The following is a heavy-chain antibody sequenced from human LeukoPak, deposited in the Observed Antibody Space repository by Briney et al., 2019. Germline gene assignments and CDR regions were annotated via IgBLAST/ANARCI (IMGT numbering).Heavy chain of an antibody. CDR2: MYPGECDT. D-gene: IGHD3-22*01. CDR1: RYSFTSYW. Sequence: GESLKISCKGSRYSFTSYWIGWVRQMAGKGLEWMGVMYPGECDTRYSPSFQGQVTISADKSISTAYLQWSSLKASDTAMYYCASSRPNYYDSSGYYYPRYFQHWGQGTLVTVSS. V-gene: IGHV5-51*01. J-gene: IGHJ1*01. CDR3: ASSRPNYYDSSGYYYPRYFQH.